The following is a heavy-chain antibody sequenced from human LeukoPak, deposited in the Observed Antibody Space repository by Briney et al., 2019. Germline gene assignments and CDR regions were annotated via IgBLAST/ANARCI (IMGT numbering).Heavy chain of an antibody. CDR1: GFTFSSYS. V-gene: IGHV3-21*04. D-gene: IGHD6-19*01. Sequence: GGSLRLSCAASGFTFSSYSMNWVRQAPGKGLEWVSSISSSSSYIYYADSVKGRFTISRDNAKNSLYLQMNSLRAEDTALYYCAKDKDSSGWGAFDYWGQGTLVTVSS. CDR3: AKDKDSSGWGAFDY. CDR2: ISSSSSYI. J-gene: IGHJ4*02.